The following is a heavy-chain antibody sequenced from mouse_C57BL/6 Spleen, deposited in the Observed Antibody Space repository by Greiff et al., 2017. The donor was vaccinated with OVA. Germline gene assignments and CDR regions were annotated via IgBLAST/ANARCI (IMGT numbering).Heavy chain of an antibody. D-gene: IGHD1-1*01. J-gene: IGHJ1*03. CDR2: ISYDGSN. Sequence: EVKLVESGPGLVKPSQSLSLTCSVTGYSITSGYYWNWIRQFPGNKLEWMGYISYDGSNNYNPSLKNRISITRDTSKNQFFLKLNSVTTEDTATYYCARDPGSSYDWYFDVWGTGTTVTVSS. CDR3: ARDPGSSYDWYFDV. CDR1: GYSITSGYY. V-gene: IGHV3-6*01.